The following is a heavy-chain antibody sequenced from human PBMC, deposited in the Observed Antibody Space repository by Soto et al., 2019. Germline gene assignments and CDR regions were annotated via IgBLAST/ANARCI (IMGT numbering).Heavy chain of an antibody. V-gene: IGHV3-74*01. CDR2: INSDGSST. CDR3: ARHWDTRGYQNAEYFQH. CDR1: GFTFGSDC. J-gene: IGHJ1*01. Sequence: PGGSLRLSCAASGFTFGSDCMHWVRQAPGKGLVWVSRINSDGSSTSYAASVKGRFTISRDNGRNTLYLQMNSLRAEDTAVYDCARHWDTRGYQNAEYFQHWGQGTLVTVSS. D-gene: IGHD3-22*01.